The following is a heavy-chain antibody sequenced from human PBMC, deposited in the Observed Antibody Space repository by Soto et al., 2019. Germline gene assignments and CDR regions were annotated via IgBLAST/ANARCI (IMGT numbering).Heavy chain of an antibody. V-gene: IGHV4-31*03. J-gene: IGHJ4*02. CDR2: IYYSGST. CDR1: GGSISSGGYY. Sequence: TSETLSLTCTVSGGSISSGGYYWSWIRQHPGKGLEWIGYIYYSGSTYYNPSLKSRVTISVDTSKNQFSLKLSSVTAADTAVYYCARSITIFGVVRSQTADYFDYWGQGTLVTVSS. D-gene: IGHD3-3*01. CDR3: ARSITIFGVVRSQTADYFDY.